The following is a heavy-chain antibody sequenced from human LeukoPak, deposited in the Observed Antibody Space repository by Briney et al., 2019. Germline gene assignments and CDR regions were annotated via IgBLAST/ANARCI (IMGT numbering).Heavy chain of an antibody. CDR2: ISGSGGST. V-gene: IGHV3-23*01. CDR1: GFTFSSYA. CDR3: AKLGSYSSHFDY. D-gene: IGHD1-26*01. J-gene: IGHJ4*02. Sequence: GGSLRLSCAASGFTFSSYAMSWVRQAPGKGLEWVSAISGSGGSTYYADSVKGRFTISGVNSKNTLYLQMNSLRAEDTAVYYCAKLGSYSSHFDYWGQGTLVTVSS.